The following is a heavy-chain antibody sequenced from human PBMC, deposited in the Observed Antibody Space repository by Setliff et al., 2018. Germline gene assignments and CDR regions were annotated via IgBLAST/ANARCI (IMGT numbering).Heavy chain of an antibody. CDR1: GFTFVNYW. CDR3: VRDRWKVIVNRGDDAFDL. V-gene: IGHV3-74*01. D-gene: IGHD3-22*01. Sequence: PGGSLRLSCAASGFTFVNYWMHWVRQAPGKGLVWVSRVNSDGSSTIYADSVKGRFTISRDNAKNSLDLQMNSLRGEDTAVYYCVRDRWKVIVNRGDDAFDLWGQGAMVTVSS. J-gene: IGHJ3*01. CDR2: VNSDGSST.